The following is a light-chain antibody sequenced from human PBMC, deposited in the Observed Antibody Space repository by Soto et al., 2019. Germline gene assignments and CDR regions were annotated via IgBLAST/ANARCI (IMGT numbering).Light chain of an antibody. V-gene: IGKV3-20*01. J-gene: IGKJ2*01. CDR3: QQGRIQPDA. Sequence: SPDPLSLSLGERATLSCRASQSVRTRCLAWYQQKPGQAPRCLIYGASSRATGIPDRFSGSGSGTEFTLTISSLEPDDFAGYYCQQGRIQPDAFCQGTILEI. CDR1: QSVRTRC. CDR2: GAS.